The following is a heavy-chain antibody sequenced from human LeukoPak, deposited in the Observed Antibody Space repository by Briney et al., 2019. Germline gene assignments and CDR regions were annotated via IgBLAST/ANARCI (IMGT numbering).Heavy chain of an antibody. V-gene: IGHV1-8*02. CDR2: MNPNSGNT. Sequence: GASVKVSCKASGYTFTGYYMHWVRQAPGQGLEWMGWMNPNSGNTGYAQKFQGRVTMTGDTSISTAYMELSSLRFEDTAMYYCVRNKDGFNIWGQGTMVTVSS. J-gene: IGHJ3*02. CDR3: VRNKDGFNI. CDR1: GYTFTGYY.